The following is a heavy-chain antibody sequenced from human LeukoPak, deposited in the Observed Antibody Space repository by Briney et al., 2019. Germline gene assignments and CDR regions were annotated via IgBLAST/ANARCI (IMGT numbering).Heavy chain of an antibody. J-gene: IGHJ4*02. Sequence: GRSLRLSCAASGFTFSSYAMHWVRQAPAKGLEWVAVISYDGSNKYYADSVKGRFTISRDNSKNTLYLQMNSLRAEDTAVYYCARDLLPGRYDSSGYYLPHYWGQGTLVTVSS. CDR1: GFTFSSYA. CDR3: ARDLLPGRYDSSGYYLPHY. V-gene: IGHV3-30-3*01. CDR2: ISYDGSNK. D-gene: IGHD3-22*01.